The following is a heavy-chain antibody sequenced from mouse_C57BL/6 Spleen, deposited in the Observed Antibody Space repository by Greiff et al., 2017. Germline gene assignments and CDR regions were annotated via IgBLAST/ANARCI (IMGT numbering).Heavy chain of an antibody. Sequence: EVMLVESGGGLVKPGGSLKLSCAASGFTFSSYAMSWVRQTPEKRLEWVATISDGGSYTSYPDNVKGRFTISRDNAKNNLYLQMRHLKSEDTAMYYCARDKTTVVERHWYFDVWGTGTTVTVSS. CDR1: GFTFSSYA. CDR3: ARDKTTVVERHWYFDV. V-gene: IGHV5-4*01. CDR2: ISDGGSYT. J-gene: IGHJ1*03. D-gene: IGHD1-1*01.